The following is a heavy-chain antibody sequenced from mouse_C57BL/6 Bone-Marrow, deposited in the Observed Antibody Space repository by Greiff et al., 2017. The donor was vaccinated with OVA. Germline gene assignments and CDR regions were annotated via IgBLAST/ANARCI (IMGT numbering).Heavy chain of an antibody. J-gene: IGHJ3*01. CDR3: TTWDYYGSSSWFAY. D-gene: IGHD1-1*01. Sequence: EVKLQESGAELVRPGASVKLSCTASGFNIKDDYMHWVKQRPEQGLEWIGWIDPENGDTEYASKFQGKATITADTSSNTAYLQLSSLTSEDTAVYYCTTWDYYGSSSWFAYWGQGTLVTVSA. CDR1: GFNIKDDY. V-gene: IGHV14-4*01. CDR2: IDPENGDT.